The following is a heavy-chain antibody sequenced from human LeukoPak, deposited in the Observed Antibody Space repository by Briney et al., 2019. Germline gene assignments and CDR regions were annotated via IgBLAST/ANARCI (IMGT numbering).Heavy chain of an antibody. D-gene: IGHD6-19*01. CDR3: ARVLGIAVAGPLFDY. V-gene: IGHV4-39*07. Sequence: SETLSLTCTVSGGSVSSSHYWGWIRQPPGKGLEWIGSIYYGGSTYYNASLKSRVTTSVDRSKNQFSLKLTSVTAADTAVYYCARVLGIAVAGPLFDYWGQGTLVTVSS. J-gene: IGHJ4*02. CDR1: GGSVSSSHY. CDR2: IYYGGST.